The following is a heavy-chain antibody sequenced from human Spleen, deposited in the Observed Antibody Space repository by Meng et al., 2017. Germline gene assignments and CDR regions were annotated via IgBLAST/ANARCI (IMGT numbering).Heavy chain of an antibody. Sequence: GESLKIPCAASGFTFSSYAMSWVRQAPGKGLEWVSAISGSGGSTYYADSVKGRFTISRDNSKNTLYLQMNSLRAEDTAVYYCAKEVLVTKGYSSSWFKDAFDIWGQGTMVTVSS. V-gene: IGHV3-23*01. CDR2: ISGSGGST. CDR3: AKEVLVTKGYSSSWFKDAFDI. J-gene: IGHJ3*02. CDR1: GFTFSSYA. D-gene: IGHD6-13*01.